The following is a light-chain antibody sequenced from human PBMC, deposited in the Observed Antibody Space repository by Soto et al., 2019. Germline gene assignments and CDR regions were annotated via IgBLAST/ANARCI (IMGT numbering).Light chain of an antibody. Sequence: DIVMTQSPESLAVSLGERATINCKSSQSVLSRSNNKNCLAWYQQKSGQPPKLLIYWASARESGVPDRFSGSGSETDFTLTISSLQAEDVAEYYCQQYYSVPITFGQGTRLEIK. CDR1: QSVLSRSNNKNC. CDR3: QQYYSVPIT. CDR2: WAS. J-gene: IGKJ5*01. V-gene: IGKV4-1*01.